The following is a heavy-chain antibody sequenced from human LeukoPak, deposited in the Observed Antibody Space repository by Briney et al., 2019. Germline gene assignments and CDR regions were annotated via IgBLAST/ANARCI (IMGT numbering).Heavy chain of an antibody. D-gene: IGHD4-17*01. CDR3: AKEHYGDYYYYYMDV. CDR2: ISGSGGST. Sequence: GGTLRLSCAASGFTFSSYGMSWVRQAPGKGLEWVSAISGSGGSTYYADSVKGRFTISRDNSKNTLYLQMNSLRAEDTAVYYCAKEHYGDYYYYYMDVWGKGTTVTVSS. CDR1: GFTFSSYG. J-gene: IGHJ6*03. V-gene: IGHV3-23*01.